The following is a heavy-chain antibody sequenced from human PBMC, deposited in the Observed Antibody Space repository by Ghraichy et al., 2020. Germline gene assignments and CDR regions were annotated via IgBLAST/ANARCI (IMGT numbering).Heavy chain of an antibody. CDR2: INSDGGST. CDR1: GFTFSIYW. V-gene: IGHV3-74*01. Sequence: GGSLRLSCAASGFTFSIYWMHWVRQAPGKGLVWVSRINSDGGSTTYADSVKGRFTISKDNAKNTLYLQMNSLRAEDTAVYYCVKDLVGGGFGAYGMDVWGQGTTVTVSS. D-gene: IGHD2-21*01. J-gene: IGHJ6*02. CDR3: VKDLVGGGFGAYGMDV.